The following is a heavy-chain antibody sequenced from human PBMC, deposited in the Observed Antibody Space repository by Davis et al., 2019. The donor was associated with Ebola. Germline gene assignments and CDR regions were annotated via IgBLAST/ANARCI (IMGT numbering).Heavy chain of an antibody. Sequence: GESLKISCKGSGYSFTSYWIGWVRQLPGKGLEWMGIIYPGDSDTRYSPSFQGQVTISADKSISTAYLQWSSLKASDTAMYYCARDHTPHSSDKNYFYGMDVWGQGTTVTVSS. D-gene: IGHD6-25*01. J-gene: IGHJ6*02. V-gene: IGHV5-51*01. CDR3: ARDHTPHSSDKNYFYGMDV. CDR1: GYSFTSYW. CDR2: IYPGDSDT.